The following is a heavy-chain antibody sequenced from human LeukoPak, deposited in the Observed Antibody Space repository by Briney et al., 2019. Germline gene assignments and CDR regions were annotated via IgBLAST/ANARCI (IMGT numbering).Heavy chain of an antibody. CDR3: ARGDAFSGDH. CDR1: GFTFSNFW. CDR2: IHPEGNEK. V-gene: IGHV3-7*04. J-gene: IGHJ4*02. Sequence: PGGSLRLSCAVSGFTFSNFWMSWVRQAPGRGLEWVANIHPEGNEKYHVESVKGRFTISRDNAKNSLFLQMNGLRVEDTAVYYGARGDAFSGDHWGQGTLVTVSS.